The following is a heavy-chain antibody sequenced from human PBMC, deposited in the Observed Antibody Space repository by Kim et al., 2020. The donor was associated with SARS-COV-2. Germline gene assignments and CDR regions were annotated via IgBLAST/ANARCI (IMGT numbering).Heavy chain of an antibody. Sequence: YDGSNKSYADSVKGRFTISRDNSKNTLYLQMNSLRAEDTAVYYCAREFDYWGQGTLVTVSS. J-gene: IGHJ4*02. V-gene: IGHV3-30-3*01. CDR2: YDGSNK. CDR3: AREFDY.